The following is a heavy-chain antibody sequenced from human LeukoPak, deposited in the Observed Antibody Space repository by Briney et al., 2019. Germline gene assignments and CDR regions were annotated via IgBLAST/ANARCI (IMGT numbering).Heavy chain of an antibody. J-gene: IGHJ5*02. CDR3: ARSGGCSSTSCKGNNWFDP. Sequence: SETLSLTCTVSGGSISSGGYSWSWIRQHPGKGLEWIGYIYYSGSTYYNPSLKSRVTISVDTSKNQFSLKLSSVTAADTAVYYCARSGGCSSTSCKGNNWFDPWGQGTLVTVSS. CDR2: IYYSGST. D-gene: IGHD2-2*01. CDR1: GGSISSGGYS. V-gene: IGHV4-31*03.